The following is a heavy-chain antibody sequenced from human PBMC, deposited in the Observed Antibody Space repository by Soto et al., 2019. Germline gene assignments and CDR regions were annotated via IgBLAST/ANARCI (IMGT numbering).Heavy chain of an antibody. V-gene: IGHV3-15*01. CDR1: GISFSNAW. CDR3: TTTRPGTNVFDN. D-gene: IGHD1-1*01. CDR2: IRSKTDGGTT. Sequence: GGSLRLSCAASGISFSNAWMNWARQAPGKGLEYIGRIRSKTDGGTTEYAAPVEGRFTVSRDDSKNTLYLQMSGLKTEDTAVYYCTTTRPGTNVFDNWGQGTLVTVSS. J-gene: IGHJ3*02.